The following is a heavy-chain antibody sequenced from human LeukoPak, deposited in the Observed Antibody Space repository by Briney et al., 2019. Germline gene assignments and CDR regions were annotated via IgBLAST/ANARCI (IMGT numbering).Heavy chain of an antibody. J-gene: IGHJ4*02. CDR2: ISDSSGHT. V-gene: IGHV3-23*01. CDR1: GFTFSTYA. D-gene: IGHD6-19*01. Sequence: PGGSLRLSCAASGFTFSTYAMSWVRQAPGKGLEWVSSISDSSGHTYYADSVRGRFTISRENSKNTVFLQMNSLRAEDTAIYYCAKDGVWQSYYFDYWGQGTLVTVSS. CDR3: AKDGVWQSYYFDY.